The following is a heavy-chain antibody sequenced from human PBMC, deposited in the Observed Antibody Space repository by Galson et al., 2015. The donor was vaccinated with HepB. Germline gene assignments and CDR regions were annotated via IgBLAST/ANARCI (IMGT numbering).Heavy chain of an antibody. CDR2: ISYDGGNK. Sequence: SLRLSCAASGFTFSSYAMSWVRQAPGKGLEWVAVISYDGGNKYYADSVKDRFTISRDNSKNTMYLQMNSLRAEDTAVYYCARDEGSSGWHGWFDPWGQGTLVTVSS. V-gene: IGHV3-30*04. J-gene: IGHJ5*02. D-gene: IGHD6-19*01. CDR1: GFTFSSYA. CDR3: ARDEGSSGWHGWFDP.